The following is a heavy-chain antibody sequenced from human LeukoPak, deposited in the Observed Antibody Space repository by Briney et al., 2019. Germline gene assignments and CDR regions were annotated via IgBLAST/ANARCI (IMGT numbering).Heavy chain of an antibody. J-gene: IGHJ3*02. CDR2: ISGSGGST. CDR1: GFTFSSYA. CDR3: ARDLNDAFDI. Sequence: PGGSLRLSCAASGFTFSSYAMSWVRQAPGKGLEWVSAISGSGGSTYYADSVKGRFTISRDNARNSLYLQMNSLRAEDTAVYYCARDLNDAFDIWGQGTMVTVSS. V-gene: IGHV3-23*01.